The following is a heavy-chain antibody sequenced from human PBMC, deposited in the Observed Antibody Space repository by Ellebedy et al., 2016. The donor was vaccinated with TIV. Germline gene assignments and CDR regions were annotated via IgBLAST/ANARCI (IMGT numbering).Heavy chain of an antibody. CDR3: ARDLHIVATDY. J-gene: IGHJ4*02. Sequence: SLKISCAASGFTFDDYAMHWVRQAPGKGLEWVSGISWNSGSIGYADSVKSRFTISRDNAKNTLYLQMNTLRVEDTAMYYCARDLHIVATDYWGQGTLVTVSS. CDR1: GFTFDDYA. CDR2: ISWNSGSI. D-gene: IGHD5-12*01. V-gene: IGHV3-9*01.